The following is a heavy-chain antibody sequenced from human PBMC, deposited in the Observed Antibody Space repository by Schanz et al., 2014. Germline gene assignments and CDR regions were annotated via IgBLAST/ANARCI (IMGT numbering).Heavy chain of an antibody. J-gene: IGHJ6*02. CDR1: GYTFTGYY. Sequence: QVQLVQSGAEVKKPGASVKVSCKASGYTFTGYYMHWVRQAPGQGLEWMGMINPSGGSTTYAQKFQGRVTMTRDTSTSTVYMELSSLRSEDTAVYYCARGPSQGYSYGHNIGAYYYGMDGWGQGTTVTVS. D-gene: IGHD5-18*01. V-gene: IGHV1-46*01. CDR2: INPSGGST. CDR3: ARGPSQGYSYGHNIGAYYYGMDG.